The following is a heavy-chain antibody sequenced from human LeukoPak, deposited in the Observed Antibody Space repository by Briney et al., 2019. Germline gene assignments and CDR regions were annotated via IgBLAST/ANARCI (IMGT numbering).Heavy chain of an antibody. V-gene: IGHV3-23*01. CDR2: ISGSGGST. J-gene: IGHJ4*02. CDR1: GVAIRNSW. D-gene: IGHD3-3*01. CDR3: AKGGVVWS. Sequence: GGSLRLSCVASGVAIRNSWMSWVRQAPGKGLEWVSAISGSGGSTYYADSVKGRFAISRDNSKNTLYLQMNSLRAEDTAVYYCAKGGVVWSWGQGTLVTVSS.